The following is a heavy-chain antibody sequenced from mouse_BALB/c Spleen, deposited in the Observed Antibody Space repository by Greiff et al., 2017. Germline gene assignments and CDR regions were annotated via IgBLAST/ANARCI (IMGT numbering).Heavy chain of an antibody. CDR2: ISYSGST. CDR1: GYSITSDYA. V-gene: IGHV3-2*02. J-gene: IGHJ2*01. CDR3: ARRGNYFDY. Sequence: EVKLVESGPGLVKPSQSLSLTCTVTGYSITSDYAWNWIRQFPGNKLEWMGYISYSGSTSYNPSLKSRISITRDTSKNQFFLQLNSVTTEDTATYYCARRGNYFDYWGQGTTLTVSS.